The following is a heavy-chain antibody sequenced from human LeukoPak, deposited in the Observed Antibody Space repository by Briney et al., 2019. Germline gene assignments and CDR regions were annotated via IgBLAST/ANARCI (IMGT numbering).Heavy chain of an antibody. CDR2: ISSSGTI. CDR1: GFTFRSYE. CDR3: ARDHLDTSAGTYYYYMDV. D-gene: IGHD3-10*01. V-gene: IGHV3-48*03. Sequence: GGSLRLSCAASGFTFRSYEMNWVRQAPGKGLEWVSYISSSGTINYADSVKGRFTISRDNAKNSLYLQMNSLRAEDTAVYYCARDHLDTSAGTYYYYMDVWGKGTTVTISS. J-gene: IGHJ6*03.